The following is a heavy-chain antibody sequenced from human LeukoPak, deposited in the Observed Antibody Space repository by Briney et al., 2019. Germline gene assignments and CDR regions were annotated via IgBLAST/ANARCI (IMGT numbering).Heavy chain of an antibody. D-gene: IGHD2-21*01. CDR3: VKEVPTYGYFDY. CDR2: LNGGRT. CDR1: GLTFSNYA. V-gene: IGHV3-23*01. J-gene: IGHJ4*02. Sequence: GGSLRLSCVASGLTFSNYAMSWVRQAPGRGLEWIAALNGGRTFFQDSVRGRCTISRDNSKSTLYLQLNSLTGDDTAVYYCVKEVPTYGYFDYWGRGTLVTVSS.